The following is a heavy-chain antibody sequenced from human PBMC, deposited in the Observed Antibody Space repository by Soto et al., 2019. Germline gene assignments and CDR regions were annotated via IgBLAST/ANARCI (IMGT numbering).Heavy chain of an antibody. J-gene: IGHJ4*02. CDR2: INPSGGST. V-gene: IGHV1-46*01. D-gene: IGHD2-8*01. Sequence: QVQLVQSGAEVKNPGASVKVSCKASGYTFTHYYIHWVRQAPGQGLKWMEMINPSGGSTSYAQKYQGRLTMTTDTSTNTVYMELSSLRSEDTAVYYCARPPFPGCINAICYPLDFWGQGALVTVSS. CDR1: GYTFTHYY. CDR3: ARPPFPGCINAICYPLDF.